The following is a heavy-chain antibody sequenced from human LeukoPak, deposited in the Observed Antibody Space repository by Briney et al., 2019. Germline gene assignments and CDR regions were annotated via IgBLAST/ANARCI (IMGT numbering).Heavy chain of an antibody. CDR1: GYTFTSYY. CDR2: INPSGGST. D-gene: IGHD3-22*01. J-gene: IGHJ4*02. V-gene: IGHV1-46*01. Sequence: ASVKVSCKASGYTFTSYYMHWVRQAPGQGLEWMGIINPSGGSTSYAQKFQGRVTMTRDMSTSTVYMELSSLRSEDTAVYYCARGYDSSGYFDLVPDYWGQGTLVTVSS. CDR3: ARGYDSSGYFDLVPDY.